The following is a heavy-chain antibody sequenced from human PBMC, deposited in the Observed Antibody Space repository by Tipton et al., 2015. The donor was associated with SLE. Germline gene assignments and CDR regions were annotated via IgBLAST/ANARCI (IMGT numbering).Heavy chain of an antibody. J-gene: IGHJ4*02. V-gene: IGHV3-9*01. D-gene: IGHD5-24*01. CDR2: ISWNSGSI. Sequence: SLRLSCAASGFTFDDYAMHWVRQVPGKGLEWGSGISWNSGSIGYADSVKGRFIISRDNAKNSLYLQMNSLRAEDTALYYCAKSEEMATIEGLRSWGQGTLVTVSS. CDR1: GFTFDDYA. CDR3: AKSEEMATIEGLRS.